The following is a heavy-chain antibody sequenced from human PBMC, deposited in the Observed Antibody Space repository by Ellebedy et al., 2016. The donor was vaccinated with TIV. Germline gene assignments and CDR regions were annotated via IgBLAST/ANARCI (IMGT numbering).Heavy chain of an antibody. CDR3: ARARVRGEINWFDP. J-gene: IGHJ5*02. CDR2: INPSGGST. D-gene: IGHD3-10*01. CDR1: GYTFTSYY. Sequence: AASVKVSCKASGYTFTSYYMHWVRQAPGQGLEWMGIINPSGGSTSYAQKFQGRVTMTRDTSISTAYMELSRLRSDDTAVYYCARARVRGEINWFDPWGQGTLVTVSS. V-gene: IGHV1-46*01.